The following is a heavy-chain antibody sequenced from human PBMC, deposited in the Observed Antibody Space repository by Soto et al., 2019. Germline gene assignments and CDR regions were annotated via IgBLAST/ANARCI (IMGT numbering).Heavy chain of an antibody. D-gene: IGHD3-3*01. CDR1: GFTFSSYA. CDR3: AKDLDFYSGYGGEDAFDI. V-gene: IGHV3-23*01. Sequence: EVQLLESGGGLVQPGGSLRLSCAASGFTFSSYAMSWVRQAPGKGLEWVSAISGSGGSTYYADSVKGRFTISRDNSKNTLYLQMNSLRAEVKVVYYCAKDLDFYSGYGGEDAFDIWGQGTMVTVSS. J-gene: IGHJ3*02. CDR2: ISGSGGST.